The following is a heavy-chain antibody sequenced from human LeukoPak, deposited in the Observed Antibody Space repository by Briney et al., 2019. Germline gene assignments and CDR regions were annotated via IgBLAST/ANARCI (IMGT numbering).Heavy chain of an antibody. CDR3: AKVGYCSSTSCLGDFDY. CDR2: IRYDGSNK. Sequence: GGSLRLSCAASGFTFSSYGMHWVRQAPGKGLEWVAFIRYDGSNKYYADSVKGRFTISRDNSKNTLYLQMNSLRAEDTAVYYCAKVGYCSSTSCLGDFDYWGQGTLVTVSS. V-gene: IGHV3-30*02. D-gene: IGHD2-2*01. J-gene: IGHJ4*02. CDR1: GFTFSSYG.